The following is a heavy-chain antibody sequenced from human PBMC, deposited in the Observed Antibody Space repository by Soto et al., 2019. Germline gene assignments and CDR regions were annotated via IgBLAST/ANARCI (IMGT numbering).Heavy chain of an antibody. V-gene: IGHV3-11*06. J-gene: IGHJ4*02. CDR2: INSRSSST. Sequence: KPGGSLRLSCAASGFTFSDYYMSWIRQAPGKGLEWVSYINSRSSSTNYADSVKGRFTISRDNAKNSLYLQMNSLRDEDSAVYYCVTDLNWQGHWGQGTLVTVSS. CDR1: GFTFSDYY. CDR3: VTDLNWQGH.